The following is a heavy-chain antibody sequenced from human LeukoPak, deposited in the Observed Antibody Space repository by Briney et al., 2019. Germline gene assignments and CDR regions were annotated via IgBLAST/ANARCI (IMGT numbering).Heavy chain of an antibody. CDR1: GGSISSGDYY. J-gene: IGHJ4*02. Sequence: SETLSFTCTVSGGSISSGDYYWSWIRQPPGKGLEWIGYIYYSGSTYYNPSLKSRVTISVDTSKNQFSLKLSSVTAADTAVYYCARDLRCSSTSCYAQLDYWGQGTLVTVSS. V-gene: IGHV4-30-4*01. CDR2: IYYSGST. D-gene: IGHD2-2*01. CDR3: ARDLRCSSTSCYAQLDY.